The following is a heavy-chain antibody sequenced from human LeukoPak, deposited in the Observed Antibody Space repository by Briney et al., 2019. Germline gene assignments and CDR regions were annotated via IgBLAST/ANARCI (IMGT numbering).Heavy chain of an antibody. V-gene: IGHV4-59*01. Sequence: SETLSLTCTVSGGSISSYYWSWIRQPPGKGLEWIGYIYYSGSTNYNPSLKSRVTLSVDTSKNQFSLKLSSVTAADTAVYYCARSGYSYGLPFDYWGQGTLVTVSS. D-gene: IGHD5-18*01. CDR2: IYYSGST. CDR3: ARSGYSYGLPFDY. J-gene: IGHJ4*02. CDR1: GGSISSYY.